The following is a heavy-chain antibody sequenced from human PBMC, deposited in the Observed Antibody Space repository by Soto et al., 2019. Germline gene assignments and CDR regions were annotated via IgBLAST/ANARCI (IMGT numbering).Heavy chain of an antibody. V-gene: IGHV4-39*01. CDR1: GGSISSSSYY. D-gene: IGHD3-22*01. Sequence: ASETLSLTCTVSGGSISSSSYYWGWIRQPPGKGLEWIGSIYYSGSTYYNPSLKSRVTISVDTSKNQFSLKLSSVTAADTAVYYCARPVLNYYDSSGYGAFDIWGQGTMVTVSS. CDR3: ARPVLNYYDSSGYGAFDI. J-gene: IGHJ3*02. CDR2: IYYSGST.